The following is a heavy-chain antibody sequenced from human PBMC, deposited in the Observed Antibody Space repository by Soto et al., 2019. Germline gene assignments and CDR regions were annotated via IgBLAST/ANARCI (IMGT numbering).Heavy chain of an antibody. CDR2: IIPIFHTA. V-gene: IGHV1-69*01. CDR1: GGTFSSYA. D-gene: IGHD6-6*01. J-gene: IGHJ5*02. CDR3: AEGSSSARRFDP. Sequence: QVQLVQSGAEVKKPGSSVKVSCKASGGTFSSYAISWVRQAPGQGLEWMGGIIPIFHTANYAQKFQGRVTITADESTNTAYLGLRSLRSEDTAVYCCAEGSSSARRFDPWGQGTLVTVSS.